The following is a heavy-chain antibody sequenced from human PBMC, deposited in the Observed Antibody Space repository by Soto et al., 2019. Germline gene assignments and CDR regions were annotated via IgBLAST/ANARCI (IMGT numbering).Heavy chain of an antibody. CDR1: GYSFTSYW. J-gene: IGHJ3*02. D-gene: IGHD5-18*01. CDR3: ARLPRTQLAKTDAFDI. V-gene: IGHV5-51*01. Sequence: GESLKISCKGSGYSFTSYWIGWVRQMPGKGLEWMGIIYPGDSDTRYSPSFQGQVTISADKSISTAYLQWSSLKASDTAMYYCARLPRTQLAKTDAFDIWGQGTMVTVSS. CDR2: IYPGDSDT.